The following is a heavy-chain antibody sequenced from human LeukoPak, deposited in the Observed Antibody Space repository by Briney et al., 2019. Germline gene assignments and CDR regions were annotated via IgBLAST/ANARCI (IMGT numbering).Heavy chain of an antibody. CDR3: ARGGNGDCAGLRYFDL. Sequence: SETLSLTCAVYGGSFSGYYWSWIRQPPGKGLEWIGEINHCGSTNYNPSLKSRVTISVDTSKNQFSLKLSSVTAADTAVYYCARGGNGDCAGLRYFDLWGRGTLVTVSS. D-gene: IGHD2-21*02. V-gene: IGHV4-34*01. CDR2: INHCGST. J-gene: IGHJ2*01. CDR1: GGSFSGYY.